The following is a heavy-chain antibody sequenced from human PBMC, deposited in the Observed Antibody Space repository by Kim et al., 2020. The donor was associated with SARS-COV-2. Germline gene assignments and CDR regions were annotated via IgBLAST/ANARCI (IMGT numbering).Heavy chain of an antibody. J-gene: IGHJ4*02. D-gene: IGHD2-15*01. Sequence: ASVKVSCKASGYTFTSYDINWVRQATGQGLEWVGWMNTNSGNTGYAQKFQGRVSMTRDTSISTAYMELSSLRSEDTAVYYCVREGIVVVVAAISGFDYWGQGTLVTVSS. V-gene: IGHV1-8*01. CDR3: VREGIVVVVAAISGFDY. CDR2: MNTNSGNT. CDR1: GYTFTSYD.